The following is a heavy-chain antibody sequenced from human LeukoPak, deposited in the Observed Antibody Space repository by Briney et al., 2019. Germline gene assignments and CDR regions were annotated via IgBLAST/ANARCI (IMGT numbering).Heavy chain of an antibody. D-gene: IGHD4-23*01. J-gene: IGHJ4*02. Sequence: ASVKVSCKASGYTITNYAINWVRQAPGQGLEWMGWINTNTGNPTFDHGFTGRFLFSLDTAVNTASLHISNLKAEDTAMYYCARDVEYGGNSEGFDYWGQGTLVTVSS. CDR1: GYTITNYA. CDR2: INTNTGNP. V-gene: IGHV7-4-1*02. CDR3: ARDVEYGGNSEGFDY.